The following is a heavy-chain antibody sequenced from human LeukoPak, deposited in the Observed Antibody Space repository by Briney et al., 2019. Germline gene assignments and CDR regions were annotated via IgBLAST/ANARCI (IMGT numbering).Heavy chain of an antibody. CDR1: GGSISSGGYY. J-gene: IGHJ6*02. D-gene: IGHD6-19*01. Sequence: SQTLSLTCTVSGGSISSGGYYWSWIRQHPGKGLEWIGYIYYSGSTYYNPSLKSRVTISVDTSKNQFSLKLSSVTAEDTAVYYCNTQALRRIAVAGSPVHGMDVWGQGTTVTVS. CDR3: NTQALRRIAVAGSPVHGMDV. CDR2: IYYSGST. V-gene: IGHV4-31*03.